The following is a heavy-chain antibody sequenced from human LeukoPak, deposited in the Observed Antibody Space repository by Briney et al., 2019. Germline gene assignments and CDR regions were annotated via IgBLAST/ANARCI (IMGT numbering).Heavy chain of an antibody. J-gene: IGHJ4*02. D-gene: IGHD1-1*01. Sequence: GGSLRLSCAASGFTVSSNYMSWVRQAPGKGLEWVSVINGGGSTYYGDSVKGRFTISRDNSKNTLYLQMNSLRAADTAVYYCVRGGWNVDFDYWGQGTLVTVSS. CDR3: VRGGWNVDFDY. CDR2: INGGGST. V-gene: IGHV3-53*01. CDR1: GFTVSSNY.